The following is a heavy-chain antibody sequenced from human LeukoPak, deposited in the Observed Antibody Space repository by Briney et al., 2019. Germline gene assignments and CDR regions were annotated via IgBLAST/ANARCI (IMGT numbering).Heavy chain of an antibody. CDR1: GGSFSGYY. D-gene: IGHD6-13*01. CDR3: ARVSIAAAGTRWYLDL. CDR2: INHSGST. Sequence: PSETLSLTCAVYGGSFSGYYWSWIRQPPGKGLEWIGEINHSGSTNYNPSLKSRVTISVDTSKNQFSLKLSSVTAADTAVYYCARVSIAAAGTRWYLDLWGRGTLVTVSS. V-gene: IGHV4-34*01. J-gene: IGHJ2*01.